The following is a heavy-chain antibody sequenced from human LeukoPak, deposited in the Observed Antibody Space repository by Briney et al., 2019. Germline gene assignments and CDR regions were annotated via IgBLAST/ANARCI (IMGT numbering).Heavy chain of an antibody. V-gene: IGHV3-48*03. D-gene: IGHD2-21*02. CDR2: ISDVGTTQ. CDR1: GLTFRSYE. CDR3: ARDRSKVTAYDDALDI. J-gene: IGHJ3*02. Sequence: GRSLRLSCAASGLTFRSYELNWVRQAPGKGLEWVSYISDVGTTQHYADSVKGRFIISRDNAKNSLYLQMNSLTTEDTAVYYCARDRSKVTAYDDALDIWGQGTMVIVSS.